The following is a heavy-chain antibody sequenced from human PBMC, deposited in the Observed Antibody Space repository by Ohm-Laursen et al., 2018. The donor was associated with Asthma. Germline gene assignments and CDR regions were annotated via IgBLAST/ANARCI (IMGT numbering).Heavy chain of an antibody. CDR3: ARDTHSSGWYYFDY. V-gene: IGHV1-69*10. CDR1: GGTFSSYA. J-gene: IGHJ4*02. Sequence: ASVKVSCKASGGTFSSYAISWVRQAPGQGLEWMGGIIPIFGIANYAQKFQGRVTITADKSTSTAYMELSSLRSEDTAVYYCARDTHSSGWYYFDYWGQGTLVTVSS. CDR2: IIPIFGIA. D-gene: IGHD6-19*01.